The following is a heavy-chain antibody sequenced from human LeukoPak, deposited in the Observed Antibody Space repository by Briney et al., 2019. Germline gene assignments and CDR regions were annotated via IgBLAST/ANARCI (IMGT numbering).Heavy chain of an antibody. J-gene: IGHJ4*02. CDR1: GFTFSSYG. Sequence: HTGGSLRLSCAASGFTFSSYGMHWVRQAPGKGLEWVSTIGGSGDTTFYADSVRGRFTISRDNSNNTLYLQMSSLRAEDTAVYYCAKERSSIPAAANYWGQGTLVTVSS. CDR3: AKERSSIPAAANY. D-gene: IGHD6-13*01. V-gene: IGHV3-23*01. CDR2: IGGSGDTT.